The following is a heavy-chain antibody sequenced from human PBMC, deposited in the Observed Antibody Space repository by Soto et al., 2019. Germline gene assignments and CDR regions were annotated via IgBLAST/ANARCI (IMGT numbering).Heavy chain of an antibody. V-gene: IGHV4-4*07. CDR2: IYGSGST. CDR3: ARDRITTIGPFDP. D-gene: IGHD3-22*01. Sequence: SLTCTVSGGPISSYYWSWLRQPAGEGLEWIGRIYGSGSTNYNPSLKSRVTMSLDTSKNQFSLRLTSVTAADTAVYYCARDRITTIGPFDPWGQGTLVTVSS. J-gene: IGHJ5*02. CDR1: GGPISSYY.